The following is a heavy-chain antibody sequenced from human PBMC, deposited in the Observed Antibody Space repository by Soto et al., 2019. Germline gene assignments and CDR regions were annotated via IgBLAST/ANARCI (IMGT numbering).Heavy chain of an antibody. J-gene: IGHJ4*02. CDR3: ARALDGYDWGFDY. V-gene: IGHV4-59*11. CDR2: IYYSGST. CDR1: GGSINNHY. D-gene: IGHD5-12*01. Sequence: SETLSLTCTVSGGSINNHYWSWIRQPPGKGLEWIGYIYYSGSTNYNPSLKSRVTISVDTSKNQFSLKLSSVTAADTAVYYCARALDGYDWGFDYWGQGTLVTVSS.